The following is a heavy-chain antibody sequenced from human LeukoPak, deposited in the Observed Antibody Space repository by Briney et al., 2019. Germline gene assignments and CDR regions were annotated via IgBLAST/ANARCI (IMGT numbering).Heavy chain of an antibody. CDR1: GGSFSGYY. CDR2: INHSGST. CDR3: ARDGDYGPRWYYYYYHGMDV. V-gene: IGHV4-34*01. D-gene: IGHD4-17*01. Sequence: SETLSLTCAVYGGSFSGYYWSWIRQPPGKGLEWIGEINHSGSTNYNPSLKSRVTISVDTSKNQFSLKLSSVTAADTAVYYCARDGDYGPRWYYYYYHGMDVWGQGTTVTVSS. J-gene: IGHJ6*02.